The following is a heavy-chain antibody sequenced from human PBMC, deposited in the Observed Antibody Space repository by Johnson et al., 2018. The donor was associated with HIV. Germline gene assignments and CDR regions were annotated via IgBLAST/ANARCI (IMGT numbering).Heavy chain of an antibody. Sequence: VQLVESGGGVVRPGGSLRLSCAASGFTVSSNYMSWVRQAPGKGLEWVSVIYSGGSTYYVDSVKGRFTISRDNAKNSLYLQMNSLRAEDTAVYYCARVGATAAFDIWGQGTMVTVSS. CDR3: ARVGATAAFDI. D-gene: IGHD1-26*01. V-gene: IGHV3-66*01. CDR1: GFTVSSNY. J-gene: IGHJ3*02. CDR2: IYSGGST.